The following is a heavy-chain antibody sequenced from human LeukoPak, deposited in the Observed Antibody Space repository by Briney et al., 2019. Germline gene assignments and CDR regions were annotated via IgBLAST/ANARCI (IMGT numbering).Heavy chain of an antibody. Sequence: SETLSLTCTVSGGSISSSSYYWGWIRQPPGKGLEWIGSIYYSGSTYYNPSLKSRVTISVDTSKSQFSLKLSSVTAADTAVYYCASPHYDILTGYYSPHDAFDIWGQGTMVTVSS. D-gene: IGHD3-9*01. CDR3: ASPHYDILTGYYSPHDAFDI. CDR2: IYYSGST. V-gene: IGHV4-39*01. J-gene: IGHJ3*02. CDR1: GGSISSSSYY.